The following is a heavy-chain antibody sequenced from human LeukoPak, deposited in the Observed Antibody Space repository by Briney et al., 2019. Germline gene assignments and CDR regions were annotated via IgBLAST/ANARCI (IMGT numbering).Heavy chain of an antibody. CDR1: GGSFSGYY. J-gene: IGHJ5*02. CDR2: INHSGST. D-gene: IGHD2-15*01. V-gene: IGHV4-34*01. CDR3: ARLSLGYCSGGSCYYGWFDP. Sequence: SETLSLTCAVYGGSFSGYYWSWIRQPPGKGREWIGEINHSGSTNYNPSLKSRVTISVDTSKNQFSLKLSSVTAADTAVYYCARLSLGYCSGGSCYYGWFDPWGQGTLVTVSS.